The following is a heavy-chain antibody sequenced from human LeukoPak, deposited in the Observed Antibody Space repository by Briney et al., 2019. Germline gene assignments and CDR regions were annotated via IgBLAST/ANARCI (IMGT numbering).Heavy chain of an antibody. V-gene: IGHV1-69*05. CDR2: IIPIFGTA. D-gene: IGHD1-1*01. Sequence: SVKVSCKASGGTFSSYAISWVRQAPGQGLEWMGGIIPIFGTANYAQKFQGRVTIATDESTSTAYMELSSLRSEDTAVYYCARVPGTGYYYYYMDVWGKGTTVTVSS. J-gene: IGHJ6*03. CDR3: ARVPGTGYYYYYMDV. CDR1: GGTFSSYA.